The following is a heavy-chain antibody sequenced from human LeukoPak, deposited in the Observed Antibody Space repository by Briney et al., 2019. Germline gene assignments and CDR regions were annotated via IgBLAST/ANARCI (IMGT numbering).Heavy chain of an antibody. CDR1: GFTFDDYA. V-gene: IGHV3-48*03. CDR2: ISISGTTI. J-gene: IGHJ3*02. D-gene: IGHD6-6*01. CDR3: AREGLWGAARDAFDI. Sequence: GGSLRLSCAASGFTFDDYAMNWVRQAPGKGLEWVSYISISGTTIYYADSVKGRFTISRDNAKNSLYLQMNSLGVEDMAVYYCAREGLWGAARDAFDIWGQGTMVTVSS.